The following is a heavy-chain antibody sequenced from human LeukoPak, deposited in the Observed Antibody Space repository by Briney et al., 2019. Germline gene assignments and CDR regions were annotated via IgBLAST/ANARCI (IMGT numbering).Heavy chain of an antibody. CDR3: ARRGYGGYDLDPFSAPGY. J-gene: IGHJ4*02. V-gene: IGHV5-51*01. CDR1: GYRFPSYW. Sequence: KRGESLKISCKGSGYRFPSYWIAWVRQMPGKGLEWMGIIYPGDSDTRYSPSFQGQVTISADNSISTAYLQWSSLKASDTAMYYCARRGYGGYDLDPFSAPGYWGQGTLVTVSS. D-gene: IGHD5-12*01. CDR2: IYPGDSDT.